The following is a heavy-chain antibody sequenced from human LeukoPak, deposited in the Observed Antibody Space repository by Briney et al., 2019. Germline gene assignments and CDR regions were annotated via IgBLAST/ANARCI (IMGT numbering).Heavy chain of an antibody. J-gene: IGHJ4*02. Sequence: GGSLRLSCAASGFTFSSYSMNWVRQAPGKGLEWVSSISSSSYIYYADSVKGRFTTSRDNAKNSLYLQMNSLRAEDTAVYYCARAPSVLRFLEWLNYFDYWGQGTLVTVSS. CDR1: GFTFSSYS. CDR2: ISSSSYI. D-gene: IGHD3-3*01. CDR3: ARAPSVLRFLEWLNYFDY. V-gene: IGHV3-21*01.